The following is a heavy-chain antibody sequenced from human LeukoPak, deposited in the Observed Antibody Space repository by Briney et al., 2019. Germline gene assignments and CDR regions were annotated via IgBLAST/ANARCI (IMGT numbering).Heavy chain of an antibody. CDR3: ARDRIGPGTGRPYYFDY. V-gene: IGHV4-59*01. Sequence: PAETLSLTSTFCCGSSNSYYWRGIRQPAGEGLGGIGFIYYSGSSTYNASPKSGVTISVDTSNNQYSLKLRSVPAADTAVYYCARDRIGPGTGRPYYFDYWGQGTLVPVSS. J-gene: IGHJ4*02. D-gene: IGHD1-1*01. CDR1: CGSSNSYY. CDR2: IYYSGSS.